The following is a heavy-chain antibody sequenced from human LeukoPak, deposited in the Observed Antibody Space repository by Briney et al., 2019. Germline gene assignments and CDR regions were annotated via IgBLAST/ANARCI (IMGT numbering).Heavy chain of an antibody. Sequence: PGGSLRLSCAASGFSFSSYAISWVRQAPGKGLEWVSAISGSGGSTYYADSVKGRFTISRDNSKNTLYLQMNSLRAEDTAVYYCAKDLIRPGLGYYFDYWGQGTLVTVSS. CDR3: AKDLIRPGLGYYFDY. V-gene: IGHV3-23*01. CDR1: GFSFSSYA. CDR2: ISGSGGST. J-gene: IGHJ4*02. D-gene: IGHD3-16*01.